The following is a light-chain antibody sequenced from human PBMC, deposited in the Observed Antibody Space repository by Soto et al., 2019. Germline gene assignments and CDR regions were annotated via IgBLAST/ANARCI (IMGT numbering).Light chain of an antibody. CDR3: QQYNSYFPMYT. CDR2: KAS. V-gene: IGKV1-5*03. J-gene: IGKJ2*01. Sequence: DIQMTQSPSTLSASVGDRVTITCRASQSISSWLAWYQQKPGKAPKLLIYKASSLESGVPSRFAGSASGTEFTLTISSLQPDDFATYSCQQYNSYFPMYTFGQGTKLEIK. CDR1: QSISSW.